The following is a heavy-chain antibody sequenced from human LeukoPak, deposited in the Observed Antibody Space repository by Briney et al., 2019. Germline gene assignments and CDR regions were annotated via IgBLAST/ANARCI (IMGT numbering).Heavy chain of an antibody. V-gene: IGHV3-23*01. D-gene: IGHD2-15*01. CDR2: ISGSGGST. J-gene: IGHJ3*02. CDR3: AKDRVFVVVVAAEINDAFDI. CDR1: GFTFSSYA. Sequence: GGSLRLSCAASGFTFSSYAMSWVPQAPGKGLEWVSAISGSGGSTYYTDSVKGRFTISRDNSKNTLYLQMNSLRAEDTAVYYCAKDRVFVVVVAAEINDAFDIWGQGKMVTVSS.